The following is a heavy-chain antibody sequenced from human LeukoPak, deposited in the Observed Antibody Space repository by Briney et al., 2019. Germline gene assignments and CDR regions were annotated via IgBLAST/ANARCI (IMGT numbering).Heavy chain of an antibody. CDR1: GFTFSTYN. J-gene: IGHJ5*02. V-gene: IGHV3-48*01. CDR2: ISSTGNSI. D-gene: IGHD2-2*01. Sequence: GGSLRLSCAASGFTFSTYNLNWFRQAPGKGLEWVSYISSTGNSIYYADSVKGLFTISRDNGKNALYLQMNSLRAEDTAVYYCARDQSYYCSRTRCSYGLITARPETWGQGTLVTVSS. CDR3: ARDQSYYCSRTRCSYGLITARPET.